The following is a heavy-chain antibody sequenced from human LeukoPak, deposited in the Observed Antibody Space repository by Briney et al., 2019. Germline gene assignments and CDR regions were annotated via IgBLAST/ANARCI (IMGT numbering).Heavy chain of an antibody. CDR2: IYHSGST. V-gene: IGHV4-38-2*02. CDR3: ARGNYYDSSGYSGSWAFDI. J-gene: IGHJ3*02. CDR1: GYSISSGYY. Sequence: SETLSLTCTVSGYSISSGYYWSWIRQPPGKGLEWIGYIYHSGSTYYNPSLKSRVTISVDRSKNQFSLKLSSVTAADTAVYYCARGNYYDSSGYSGSWAFDIWGQGTMVTVSS. D-gene: IGHD3-22*01.